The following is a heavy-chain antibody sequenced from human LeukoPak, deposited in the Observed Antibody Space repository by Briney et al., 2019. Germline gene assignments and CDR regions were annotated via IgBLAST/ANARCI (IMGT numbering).Heavy chain of an antibody. CDR1: GFTFSSYS. D-gene: IGHD2-2*01. Sequence: GGSLRLSCAASGFTFSSYSMNWVRQAPGKGLEWVSSISSSSSYIYYADSVKGRFTISRDNAKNSLYLQMNSLRAEDTAVYYCARDIDVSIVVVPAAMDLWGQGTLVAVSS. J-gene: IGHJ4*02. V-gene: IGHV3-21*01. CDR2: ISSSSSYI. CDR3: ARDIDVSIVVVPAAMDL.